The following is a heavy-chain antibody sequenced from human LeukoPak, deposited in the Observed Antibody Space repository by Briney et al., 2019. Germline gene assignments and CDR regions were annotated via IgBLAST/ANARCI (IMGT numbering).Heavy chain of an antibody. Sequence: ASVKVSCXVSGYTFXXXXXXXVRQAXGQGXXXXXXINPNSGGTXYAQNXXXXVXMTXXXSISTAYMELSRLRSXDTAVYYCARDQGHGGNSWDYWGQGTLVTVSS. J-gene: IGHJ4*02. D-gene: IGHD4-23*01. CDR2: INPNSGGT. CDR3: ARDQGHGGNSWDY. V-gene: IGHV1-2*02. CDR1: GYTFXXXX.